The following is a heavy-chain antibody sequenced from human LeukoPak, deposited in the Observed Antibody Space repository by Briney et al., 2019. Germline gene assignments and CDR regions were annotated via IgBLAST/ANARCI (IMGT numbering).Heavy chain of an antibody. CDR2: MNPNSGNT. J-gene: IGHJ4*02. D-gene: IGHD3-3*01. CDR1: GYTFTSYD. V-gene: IGHV1-8*01. Sequence: ASVKVSCKASGYTFTSYDINWLRQATGQGLEWMGRMNPNSGNTGYAQKFQGRVTMTRNTSISTAYMELSSLRSEDTAVYYCARGYGYDFWRGYYEWVYWGQGTLVTVSS. CDR3: ARGYGYDFWRGYYEWVY.